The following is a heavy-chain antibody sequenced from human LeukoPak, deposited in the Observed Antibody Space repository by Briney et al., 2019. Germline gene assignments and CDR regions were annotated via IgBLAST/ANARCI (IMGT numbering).Heavy chain of an antibody. CDR2: INHSGST. V-gene: IGHV4-34*01. J-gene: IGHJ6*03. D-gene: IGHD3-22*01. Sequence: SETLSLTCAVYGGSFSGYYWSRIRQPPGKGLEWIGEINHSGSTNYNPSLKSRVTISVDTSKNQFSLKLSSVTAADTAVYYCARDGDSSGYGIPSYYYYYMDVWGKGTTVTVSS. CDR1: GGSFSGYY. CDR3: ARDGDSSGYGIPSYYYYYMDV.